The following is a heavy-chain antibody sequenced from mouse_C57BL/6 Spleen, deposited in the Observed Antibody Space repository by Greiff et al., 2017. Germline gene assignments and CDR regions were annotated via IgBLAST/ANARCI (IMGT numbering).Heavy chain of an antibody. CDR1: GFSLTSYG. J-gene: IGHJ4*01. CDR3: ARHSYDYVYAMDY. CDR2: IWSDGST. V-gene: IGHV2-6-1*01. D-gene: IGHD2-4*01. Sequence: QVQLQESGPGLVAPSQCLSITCTVSGFSLTSYGVHWVRQPPGKGLEWLVVIWSDGSTTYNSALNSKLSISKDNSKSQVFLKMNSLQTVETAMYYCARHSYDYVYAMDYWGQGTSVTVSS.